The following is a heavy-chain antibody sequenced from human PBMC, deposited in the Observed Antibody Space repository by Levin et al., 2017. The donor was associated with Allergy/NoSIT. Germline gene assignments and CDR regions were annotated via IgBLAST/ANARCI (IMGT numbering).Heavy chain of an antibody. J-gene: IGHJ4*02. CDR1: GGSFSGYY. CDR3: ARLFGVWNN. D-gene: IGHD1/OR15-1a*01. V-gene: IGHV4-34*01. CDR2: INHSGST. Sequence: KSSETLSLTCAVYGGSFSGYYWSWIRQPPGKGLEWIGEINHSGSTNYNPSLKSRVTISVDTSKNQFSLKLSSVTAADTAVYYCARLFGVWNNWGQGTLVTVSS.